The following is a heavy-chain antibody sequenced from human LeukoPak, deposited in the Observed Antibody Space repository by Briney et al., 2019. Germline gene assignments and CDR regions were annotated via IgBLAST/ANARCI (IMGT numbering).Heavy chain of an antibody. Sequence: GGSLRLSCAASGFTLSSYWMSWVRQAPGKGLQWVANIKQDGSEKYYVDSVKGRFTISRDNAKKSLYLQMNSLRGEDTAVYYCARGLGINGLALDMWGQGTMVTVSS. CDR1: GFTLSSYW. CDR3: ARGLGINGLALDM. CDR2: IKQDGSEK. D-gene: IGHD3-10*01. V-gene: IGHV3-7*05. J-gene: IGHJ3*02.